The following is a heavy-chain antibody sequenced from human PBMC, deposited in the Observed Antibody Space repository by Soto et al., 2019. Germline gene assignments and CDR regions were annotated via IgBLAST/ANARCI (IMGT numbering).Heavy chain of an antibody. Sequence: PGGSLRLSCAASGFTFSSYAMHWVRQAPGKGLEWVAVISYDGSNKYYADSVKGRFTISRDNSKNTLYLQMNSLRAEDTAVYYCARDKDDSSEGAFDIWGQGTMVTVSS. CDR1: GFTFSSYA. CDR3: ARDKDDSSEGAFDI. J-gene: IGHJ3*02. D-gene: IGHD3-22*01. V-gene: IGHV3-30-3*01. CDR2: ISYDGSNK.